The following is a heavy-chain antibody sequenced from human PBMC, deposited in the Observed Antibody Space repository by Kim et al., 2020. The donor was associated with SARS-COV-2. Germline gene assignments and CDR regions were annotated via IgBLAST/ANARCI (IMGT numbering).Heavy chain of an antibody. CDR2: ISSSSSYK. J-gene: IGHJ4*02. Sequence: GGSLRLSCAASGFTFSSYFMNWVRQAPGKGLEWVSSISSSSSYKYYADSVKGRFTISRDNAKNSVYLQMNSLRAEDTAVYYCARVSAIGFGELPLDYWGQGTLVTVSS. CDR1: GFTFSSYF. D-gene: IGHD3-10*01. V-gene: IGHV3-21*01. CDR3: ARVSAIGFGELPLDY.